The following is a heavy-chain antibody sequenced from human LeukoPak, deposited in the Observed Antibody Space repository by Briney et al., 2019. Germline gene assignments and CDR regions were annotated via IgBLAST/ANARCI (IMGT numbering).Heavy chain of an antibody. CDR2: INHSGST. CDR3: ARESLTWLQSRTSWFDP. J-gene: IGHJ5*02. Sequence: KPSETLSLTCAVYGGSFSGYYWSWIRQPPGKGLEWIGEINHSGSTNYNPSLKSRVTISVDTSKNQFSLRLSSVTAADTAVYYCARESLTWLQSRTSWFDPGAREPWSPSPQ. D-gene: IGHD5-24*01. V-gene: IGHV4-34*01. CDR1: GGSFSGYY.